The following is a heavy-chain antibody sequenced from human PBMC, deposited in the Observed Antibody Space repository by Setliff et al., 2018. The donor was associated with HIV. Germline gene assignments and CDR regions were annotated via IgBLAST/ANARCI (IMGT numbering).Heavy chain of an antibody. CDR1: GYDFRRYG. CDR2: ISPQNGKT. V-gene: IGHV1-18*01. CDR3: ARVRVGATPLDY. Sequence: ASVKVSCKTSGYDFRRYGIAWVRQVPGHGLEWMGWISPQNGKTKYAQRFQGRVTLTTDTSTSTAYMELRSLRSDDTAVYYCARVRVGATPLDYWGQGTLVTVSS. D-gene: IGHD1-26*01. J-gene: IGHJ4*02.